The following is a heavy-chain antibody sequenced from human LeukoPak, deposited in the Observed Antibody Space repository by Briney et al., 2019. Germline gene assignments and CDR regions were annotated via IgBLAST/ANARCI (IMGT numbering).Heavy chain of an antibody. V-gene: IGHV3-23*01. D-gene: IGHD3-10*01. CDR2: ISPSGDIT. Sequence: GGSLRLSCAASGFTFGNHGMDWVRQAPGKGLEWVSGISPSGDITYYADSVKGRYTISRDNFKNTLYLEVISLTAEDTAVYYCAKDDAWLKFGEWSQGTLVTVSS. CDR1: GFTFGNHG. J-gene: IGHJ4*02. CDR3: AKDDAWLKFGE.